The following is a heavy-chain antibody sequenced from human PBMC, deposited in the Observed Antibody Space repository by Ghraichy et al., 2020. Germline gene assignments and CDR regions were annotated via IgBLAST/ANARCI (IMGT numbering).Heavy chain of an antibody. V-gene: IGHV4-4*07. Sequence: SETLSLTCTVSGGSISTYYWSWIRQPAGRGLEWIGRIYSSGSTNSNPSLKSRVTMSVDTSKNLFSLKLSSVTAADTAVYYCARVHGSGSYSSYYYGMDVWGQGTTVTVSS. CDR3: ARVHGSGSYSSYYYGMDV. J-gene: IGHJ6*02. CDR2: IYSSGST. CDR1: GGSISTYY. D-gene: IGHD3-10*01.